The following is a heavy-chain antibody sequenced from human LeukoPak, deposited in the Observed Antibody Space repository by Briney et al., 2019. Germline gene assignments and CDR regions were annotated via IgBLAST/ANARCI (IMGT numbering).Heavy chain of an antibody. Sequence: GGSLRLSCAASGFTFSSYGMHWVRQAPGKGLEWVAVIWYDGSNKYYADSVKGRSTISRDNSKNTLYLQMNSLRAEDTAVYYCARVRYSSSSDNYFDYWGQGTLVTVSS. CDR3: ARVRYSSSSDNYFDY. V-gene: IGHV3-33*01. J-gene: IGHJ4*02. CDR2: IWYDGSNK. D-gene: IGHD6-6*01. CDR1: GFTFSSYG.